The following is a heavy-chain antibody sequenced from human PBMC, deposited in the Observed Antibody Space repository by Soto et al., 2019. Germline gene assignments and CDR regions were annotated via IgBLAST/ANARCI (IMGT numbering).Heavy chain of an antibody. V-gene: IGHV3-30*18. J-gene: IGHJ3*01. CDR3: AKDQGIAASHGID. CDR1: GFTFNNYG. Sequence: QVQLVESGGGVVQPGRSLRRSCAASGFTFNNYGIHWVRQAPGKGLEWVAVISNDGSHKYYADSVKGRLTISRDNSKNTVYLQMNSLRAEDTAVYYCAKDQGIAASHGIDWGQGTMVTVSS. D-gene: IGHD6-13*01. CDR2: ISNDGSHK.